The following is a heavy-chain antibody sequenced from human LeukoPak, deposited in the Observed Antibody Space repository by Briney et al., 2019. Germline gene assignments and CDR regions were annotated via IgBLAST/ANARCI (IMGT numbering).Heavy chain of an antibody. V-gene: IGHV3-7*01. D-gene: IGHD2-21*01. CDR3: ARDLLGNVFDY. Sequence: GRSLRLSCAASGFTFSSFWLSWVRQAPGKGPEWVANIKQDGSERYYVDSVKGRFVISRDNAKNSLHLQMNSLRAEDTAVYYCARDLLGNVFDYWGQGTLVTVSS. J-gene: IGHJ4*02. CDR1: GFTFSSFW. CDR2: IKQDGSER.